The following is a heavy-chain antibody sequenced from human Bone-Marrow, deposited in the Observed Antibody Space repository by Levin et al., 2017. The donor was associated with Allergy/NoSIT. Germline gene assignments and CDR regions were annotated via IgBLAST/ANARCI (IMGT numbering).Heavy chain of an antibody. J-gene: IGHJ6*02. CDR2: MSSSGSSI. CDR3: ARGFAPYGMDV. V-gene: IGHV3-48*03. Sequence: GESLKISCEASGFTFSSFEMNWVRQVPGKGLEWVSYMSSSGSSINYADSVKGRFTISRDNAKQSLYLQMDSLRGDDTAVYYCARGFAPYGMDVWGQGTTVTVSS. D-gene: IGHD3-3*01. CDR1: GFTFSSFE.